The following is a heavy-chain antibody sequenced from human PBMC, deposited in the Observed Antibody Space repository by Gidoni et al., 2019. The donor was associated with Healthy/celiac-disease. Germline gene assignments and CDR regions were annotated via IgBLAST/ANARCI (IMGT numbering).Heavy chain of an antibody. D-gene: IGHD3-3*01. CDR1: GFTFSSYS. CDR2: ISSSSSYI. Sequence: EVQLVESGGGLVKPGGSLRLSCAASGFTFSSYSMNWVRQAPGKGLEWVSSISSSSSYIYYADSVKGRFTISRDNAKNSLYLQMNSLRAEDTAVYYCARALSGYYPYFDYWGQGTLVTVSS. CDR3: ARALSGYYPYFDY. V-gene: IGHV3-21*01. J-gene: IGHJ4*02.